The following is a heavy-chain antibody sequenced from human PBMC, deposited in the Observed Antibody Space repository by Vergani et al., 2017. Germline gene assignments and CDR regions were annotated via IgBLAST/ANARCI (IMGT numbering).Heavy chain of an antibody. Sequence: QVQLVESGGGVVQPGRSLRLSCAASGFTFSSYGMHWVRQAPGKGLEWMAVIWYDGSNKYYADSVKGRFTISRDNSKNTLYLQMNSLRAEDTAVYYCARVLTLLRYFDWLLKTASFDYWGQGTLVTVSS. CDR1: GFTFSSYG. V-gene: IGHV3-33*01. J-gene: IGHJ4*02. CDR2: IWYDGSNK. CDR3: ARVLTLLRYFDWLLKTASFDY. D-gene: IGHD3-9*01.